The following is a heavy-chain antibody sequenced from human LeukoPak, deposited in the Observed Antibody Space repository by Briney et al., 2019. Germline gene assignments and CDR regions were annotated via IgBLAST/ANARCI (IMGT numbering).Heavy chain of an antibody. Sequence: GGSLRLSCAASGFTFSSYSMNWVRQAPGKGLEWVSSISSSSSYIYYADSVKGRFTISRDNAKNSPYLQTNSLRAEDTAVYYCARDRSRDYYDSSGYLGYWGQGTLVTVSS. CDR1: GFTFSSYS. CDR3: ARDRSRDYYDSSGYLGY. D-gene: IGHD3-22*01. V-gene: IGHV3-21*01. CDR2: ISSSSSYI. J-gene: IGHJ4*02.